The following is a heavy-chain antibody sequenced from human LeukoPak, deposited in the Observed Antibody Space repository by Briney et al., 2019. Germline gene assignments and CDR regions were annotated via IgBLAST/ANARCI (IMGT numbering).Heavy chain of an antibody. CDR3: ARAPSITIFGVVIMGHDAFDI. CDR1: GGSISSYY. Sequence: NPSETLSLTCTVSGGSISSYYWSWIRQPPGKGLEWIGYIYYSGSTNYNPSLKSRVTISVDTSKNQFSLKLSSVTAADTAVYYCARAPSITIFGVVIMGHDAFDIWGQGTMVTVSS. J-gene: IGHJ3*02. V-gene: IGHV4-59*12. CDR2: IYYSGST. D-gene: IGHD3-3*01.